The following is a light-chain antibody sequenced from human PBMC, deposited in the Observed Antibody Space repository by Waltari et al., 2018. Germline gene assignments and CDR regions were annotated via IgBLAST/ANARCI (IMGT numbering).Light chain of an antibody. J-gene: IGLJ2*01. V-gene: IGLV3-1*01. CDR3: QAWDSRHVI. CDR2: QDT. Sequence: SYELTQPPSVSVSPGQTASITCSGDKLGDKYASWYQQKPGQSPVLVICQDTKRPSGTPELVAGSNSGTAATLTISGTQAMDEADDYCQAWDSRHVIIGGGTKLTVL. CDR1: KLGDKY.